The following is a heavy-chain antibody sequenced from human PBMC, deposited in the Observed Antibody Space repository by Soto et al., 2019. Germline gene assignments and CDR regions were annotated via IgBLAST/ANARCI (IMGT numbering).Heavy chain of an antibody. J-gene: IGHJ3*02. V-gene: IGHV3-33*01. CDR1: GFTFSSYG. CDR2: IWYDGSNK. Sequence: QVQLVESGGGVVQPGRSLRLSCAASGFTFSSYGMHWVRQAPGKGLEWVAVIWYDGSNKYYADSVKGRFTISRDNSKNTLYMQMNSLRAEYTAVYYCARDGAPYYDILTGEMAFDIWGQGTMVTVSS. CDR3: ARDGAPYYDILTGEMAFDI. D-gene: IGHD3-9*01.